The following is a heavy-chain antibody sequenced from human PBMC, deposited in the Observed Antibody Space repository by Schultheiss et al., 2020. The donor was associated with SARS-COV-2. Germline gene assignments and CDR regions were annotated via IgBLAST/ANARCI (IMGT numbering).Heavy chain of an antibody. CDR3: ARDCDIVVVPAAILGCYYYYYGMDV. V-gene: IGHV3-21*01. Sequence: GGSLRLSCAASGFTFSSYSMNWVRQAPGKGLEWVSTISGNGGSTYYADSVKGRFTISRDNSKNSLYLQMNSLRAEDTAVYYCARDCDIVVVPAAILGCYYYYYGMDVWGQGTTVTVSS. CDR2: ISGNGGST. D-gene: IGHD2-2*02. CDR1: GFTFSSYS. J-gene: IGHJ6*02.